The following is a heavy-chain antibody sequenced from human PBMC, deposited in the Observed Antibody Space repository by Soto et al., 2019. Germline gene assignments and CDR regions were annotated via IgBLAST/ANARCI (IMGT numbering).Heavy chain of an antibody. CDR1: GFTFSSYS. CDR3: ARSPVGDAFNV. V-gene: IGHV3-21*01. J-gene: IGHJ3*01. CDR2: ISSGSDYI. Sequence: EVQLVESGGGLVKPGGSLRLSCAASGFTFSSYSMHWVRQAPGKGLEWVSSISSGSDYIFYADSVKGRFTISRDNAKNSLFLQMNSLTAEDTAVYYCARSPVGDAFNVWGQGTVVTVSS.